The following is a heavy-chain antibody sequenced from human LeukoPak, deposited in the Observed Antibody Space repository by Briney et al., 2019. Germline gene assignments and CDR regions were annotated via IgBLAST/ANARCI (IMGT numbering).Heavy chain of an antibody. D-gene: IGHD4-17*01. CDR2: IHYSGIT. J-gene: IGHJ4*02. CDR3: ARHGPYGDPFDY. Sequence: SETLSLTCSVSGCSISSSDYYWGWIRQPPGKGLEWIGSIHYSGITYYNPSIKRRLTISVDTSKKQFSLNLSFVTDADTAVYYCARHGPYGDPFDYWGQGTLVTVSS. CDR1: GCSISSSDYY. V-gene: IGHV4-39*01.